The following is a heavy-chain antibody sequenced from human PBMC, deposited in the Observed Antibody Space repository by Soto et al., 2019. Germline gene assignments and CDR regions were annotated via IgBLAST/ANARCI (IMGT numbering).Heavy chain of an antibody. Sequence: RAALKVSCKASGGTFSSYAISWVRQAPGQGLEWMGGIIPIFGTANYAQKFQGRVTITADESTSTAYMELSSLRSEDTAVYYCARELDATGTTYDYWGQGTLVTVSS. CDR1: GGTFSSYA. CDR3: ARELDATGTTYDY. D-gene: IGHD1-7*01. J-gene: IGHJ4*02. V-gene: IGHV1-69*13. CDR2: IIPIFGTA.